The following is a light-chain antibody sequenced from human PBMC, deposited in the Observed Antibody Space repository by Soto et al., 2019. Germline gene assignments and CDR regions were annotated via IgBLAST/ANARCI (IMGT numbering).Light chain of an antibody. CDR1: SSDVGGFNY. CDR2: DVS. J-gene: IGLJ1*01. V-gene: IGLV2-11*01. Sequence: SALTQPRSVSGSPGQSVTISCTGTSSDVGGFNYVSWYQQHPGKDPKLMIYDVSERPSGVPDRFSGSKSGNTASLTISGLQVDDEADYYCCSYAGTYAYVFGTGTKLTVL. CDR3: CSYAGTYAYV.